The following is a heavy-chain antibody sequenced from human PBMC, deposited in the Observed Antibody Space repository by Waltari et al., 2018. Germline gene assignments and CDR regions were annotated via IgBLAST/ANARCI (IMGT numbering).Heavy chain of an antibody. Sequence: QVQLVQSGAEVKKPGASVKVSCKASGYTFTSYAMHWVRQAPGQRLEWMGWINAGNGNTKYSQKFQGRVTITRDTSASTAYMELSSLRSEDTAVYYCARGDPMVQGVIRDLDAFDIWGQGTMFTVSS. V-gene: IGHV1-3*01. CDR1: GYTFTSYA. J-gene: IGHJ3*02. D-gene: IGHD3-10*01. CDR2: INAGNGNT. CDR3: ARGDPMVQGVIRDLDAFDI.